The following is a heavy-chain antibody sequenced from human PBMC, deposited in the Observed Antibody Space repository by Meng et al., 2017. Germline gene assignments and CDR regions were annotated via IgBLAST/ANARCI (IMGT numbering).Heavy chain of an antibody. J-gene: IGHJ4*02. V-gene: IGHV3-15*05. CDR3: CGHTDI. D-gene: IGHD2-21*01. CDR2: IKIKPKGETV. Sequence: VQRVEGGGGMDHPCGDLELCWRASGFTFIMGYMTWVRHVSGKGVEWGVRIKIKPKGETVDYCAPVRGRITITRDESINTVFLQINSLKTNDTDIYYCCGHTDIWGQVTQVTVSS. CDR1: GFTFIMGY.